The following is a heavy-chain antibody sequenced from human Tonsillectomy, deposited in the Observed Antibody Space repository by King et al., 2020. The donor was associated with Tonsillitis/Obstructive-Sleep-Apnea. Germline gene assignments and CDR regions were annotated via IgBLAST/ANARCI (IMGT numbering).Heavy chain of an antibody. CDR3: VRDRGWGVLADFEY. CDR2: ITGGAAST. CDR1: GFRFSSYA. Sequence: VQLVESGGGLVQPGGSLRLSCAASGFRFSSYAMSWVRQAPGKGLEWVAAITGGAASTYYADFVKDRFSISRDNSKDTLFLQMNSLRADDTAVYYCVRDRGWGVLADFEYWGQGTLVTVSS. V-gene: IGHV3-23*04. J-gene: IGHJ4*02. D-gene: IGHD6-19*01.